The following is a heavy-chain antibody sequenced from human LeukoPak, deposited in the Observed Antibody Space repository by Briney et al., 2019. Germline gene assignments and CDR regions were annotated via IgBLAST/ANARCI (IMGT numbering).Heavy chain of an antibody. V-gene: IGHV3-21*04. CDR3: ARDEIPSGT. Sequence: GGSLRLSCAASRFTFSTYSMNWVRQAPGKGLEWVSFISTSSSYIYYADSVKGRFTISRDNSRSTVDLQMNSLRVEDTGIYYCARDEIPSGTWGQGTMVIVSS. D-gene: IGHD6-25*01. CDR2: ISTSSSYI. J-gene: IGHJ3*01. CDR1: RFTFSTYS.